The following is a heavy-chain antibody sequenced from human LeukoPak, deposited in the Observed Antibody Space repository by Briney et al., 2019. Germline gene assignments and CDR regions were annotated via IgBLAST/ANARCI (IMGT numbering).Heavy chain of an antibody. V-gene: IGHV3-33*01. D-gene: IGHD6-13*01. CDR1: GFTFSSYV. Sequence: QPGRSLRLSGAASGFTFSSYVMHWVRQAPGRGLDWVALIWYDGTNKYYADSVKGRFTVSRDNSKNTLYLQMNSLRDEDTAVYYCARDSGGSSGWYYFDYWGQGTLVTVSS. J-gene: IGHJ4*02. CDR3: ARDSGGSSGWYYFDY. CDR2: IWYDGTNK.